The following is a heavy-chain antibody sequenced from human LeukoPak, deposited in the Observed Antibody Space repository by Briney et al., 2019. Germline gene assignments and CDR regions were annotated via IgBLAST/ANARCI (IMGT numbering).Heavy chain of an antibody. D-gene: IGHD4-17*01. J-gene: IGHJ4*02. CDR3: AREFYGDYQYYFDY. CDR1: GFTVSSNY. V-gene: IGHV3-53*04. CDR2: IYSGGST. Sequence: GGPLRLSCAASGFTVSSNYMSWVRQAPGKGLEWVSVIYSGGSTYYADSVKGRFTISRHNSKNTLYLQMNSLRAEDTAVYYCAREFYGDYQYYFDYWGQGTLVTVSS.